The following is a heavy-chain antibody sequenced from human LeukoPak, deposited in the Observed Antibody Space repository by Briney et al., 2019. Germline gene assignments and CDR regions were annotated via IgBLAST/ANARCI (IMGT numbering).Heavy chain of an antibody. V-gene: IGHV4-39*01. J-gene: IGHJ4*02. Sequence: PSETLSLTCTVSGGSISSSSYYWGWIRQPPGKGLEWIGSIYYSGSTYYNPSLKSRVTISVDTSKNQFSLELSSVTAADTAVYYCARRVGYDILTGYYQSFGYWGQGTLVTVSS. CDR3: ARRVGYDILTGYYQSFGY. CDR2: IYYSGST. CDR1: GGSISSSSYY. D-gene: IGHD3-9*01.